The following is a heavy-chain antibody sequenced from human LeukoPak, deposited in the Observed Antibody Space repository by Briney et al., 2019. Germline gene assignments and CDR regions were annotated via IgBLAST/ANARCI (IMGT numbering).Heavy chain of an antibody. CDR2: ISHDGRNK. V-gene: IGHV3-30*04. J-gene: IGHJ6*03. D-gene: IGHD6-13*01. Sequence: GGSLRLSCAPSGFTIKAYPMHWVRQAPGKGLEGVAVISHDGRNKYYADSVKGRFTISRDNAKNSLYLQMNSLRAEDTAVYYCARDGAAAGPIPGGFMDVWGKGTTVTISS. CDR3: ARDGAAAGPIPGGFMDV. CDR1: GFTIKAYP.